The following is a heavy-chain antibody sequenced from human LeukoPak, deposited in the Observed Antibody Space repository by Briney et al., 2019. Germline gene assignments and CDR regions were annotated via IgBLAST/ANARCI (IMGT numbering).Heavy chain of an antibody. Sequence: GGSLRLSCAASGFTFSSNPMNWVRQAPGKGLEWVSSISSSSSYIYYADSVKGRFTISRDNAKNSLYLQMNSLRAEDTAVYYCARDIVGATAFGYWGQGTLVTVSS. CDR2: ISSSSSYI. CDR1: GFTFSSNP. CDR3: ARDIVGATAFGY. J-gene: IGHJ4*02. V-gene: IGHV3-21*01. D-gene: IGHD1-26*01.